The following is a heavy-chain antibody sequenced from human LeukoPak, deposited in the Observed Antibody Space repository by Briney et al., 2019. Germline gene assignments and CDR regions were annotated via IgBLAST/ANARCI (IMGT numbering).Heavy chain of an antibody. V-gene: IGHV3-48*02. CDR1: GFTFSSYT. J-gene: IGHJ4*02. CDR2: ISSSSSAI. CDR3: AGGAIRYSDY. D-gene: IGHD3-9*01. Sequence: GGSLSLSCAASGFTFSSYTMNWVRQAPGKGLEWVSSISSSSSAIYYAASVKGRFTISRDNAKNSLYLQMNSLRDEDTVVYFRAGGAIRYSDYWGQGTLVTVSS.